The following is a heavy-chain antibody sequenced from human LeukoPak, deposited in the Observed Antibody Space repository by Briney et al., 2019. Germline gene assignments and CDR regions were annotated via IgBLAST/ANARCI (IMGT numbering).Heavy chain of an antibody. CDR1: GFTFSSYS. Sequence: GGSLRLSCAASGFTFSSYSMNWVRQAPGKGLEWVSSISSSSSYIYYADSVKGRFTISRDNAKNSLYLQMNSLRAEDTAVYYCARAVVYDILTGYYYYAFDIWGQGTMVTVSS. V-gene: IGHV3-21*01. CDR3: ARAVVYDILTGYYYYAFDI. CDR2: ISSSSSYI. D-gene: IGHD3-9*01. J-gene: IGHJ3*02.